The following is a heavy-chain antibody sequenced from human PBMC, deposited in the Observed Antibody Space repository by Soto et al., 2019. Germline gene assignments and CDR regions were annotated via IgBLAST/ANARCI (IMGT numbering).Heavy chain of an antibody. CDR3: ARDLQSYSSGWYYFDY. Sequence: PSETRSLTCTVSGGSISSYYWSWIRQPAGKGLEWIGRIYTSGSTNYNPSLKSRVTMSVDTSKNQFSLKLSSVTAADTAVYYCARDLQSYSSGWYYFDYWGQGTLVTVSS. V-gene: IGHV4-4*07. D-gene: IGHD6-19*01. CDR2: IYTSGST. J-gene: IGHJ4*02. CDR1: GGSISSYY.